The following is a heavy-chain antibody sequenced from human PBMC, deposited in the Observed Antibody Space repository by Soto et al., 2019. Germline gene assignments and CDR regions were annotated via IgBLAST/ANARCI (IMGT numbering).Heavy chain of an antibody. Sequence: SETLSLTCTVSGGSISGYYWSWLRQPPGKGLEWIGYIYSIGSTNYNPSLKSRVTISIDRSKNQFSLKLSSVTAADTAVYYCARVPDYWSQGILVTVSS. J-gene: IGHJ4*02. D-gene: IGHD2-2*01. CDR2: IYSIGST. CDR3: ARVPDY. CDR1: GGSISGYY. V-gene: IGHV4-59*12.